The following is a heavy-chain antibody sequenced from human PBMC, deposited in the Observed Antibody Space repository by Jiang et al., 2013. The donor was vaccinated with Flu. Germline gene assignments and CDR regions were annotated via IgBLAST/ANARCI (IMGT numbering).Heavy chain of an antibody. D-gene: IGHD3-16*01. CDR3: ARDRSLGTSFDY. J-gene: IGHJ4*02. CDR2: IWYDGSNK. V-gene: IGHV3-33*01. Sequence: RLSCAASGFTFSSYGMHWVRQAPGKGLEWVAVIWYDGSNKYYADSVKGRFTISRDNSKNTLYLQMNSLRDEDTAVYYCARDRSLGTSFDYWGQGTLVTVSS. CDR1: GFTFSSYG.